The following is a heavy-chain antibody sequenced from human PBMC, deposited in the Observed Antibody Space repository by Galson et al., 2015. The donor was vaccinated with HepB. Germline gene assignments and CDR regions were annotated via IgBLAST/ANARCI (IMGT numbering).Heavy chain of an antibody. CDR2: IIPIFGTA. V-gene: IGHV1-69*13. D-gene: IGHD5-12*01. J-gene: IGHJ3*02. Sequence: SVKVSCKASGGTFSSYAISWVRQAPGQGLEWMGGIIPIFGTANYAQKFQGRVTITADESTSTAYMELSSLRSEDTAVYYCARSPLSGYETIGDAFDIWGQGTMVTVSS. CDR1: GGTFSSYA. CDR3: ARSPLSGYETIGDAFDI.